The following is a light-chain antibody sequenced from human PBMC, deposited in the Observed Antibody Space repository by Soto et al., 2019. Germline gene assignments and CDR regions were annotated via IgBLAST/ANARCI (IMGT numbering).Light chain of an antibody. CDR3: QQYNNWPYT. CDR2: GAS. V-gene: IGKV3-15*01. Sequence: EIVMTQSPATLSVSPGERATLSCRASQSVSSNLAWYQQRPGQAPRLLISGASTRATGLPARFSGRKSGTEFTLTISSLQSEDFAVYFCQQYNNWPYTFGQGTNLEIK. J-gene: IGKJ2*01. CDR1: QSVSSN.